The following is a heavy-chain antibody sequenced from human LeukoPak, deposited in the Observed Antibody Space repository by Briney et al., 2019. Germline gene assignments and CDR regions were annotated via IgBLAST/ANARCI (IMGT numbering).Heavy chain of an antibody. V-gene: IGHV3-30*04. Sequence: GGSLRLSCTASGFTFSSYAMHWVRQAPGKGLEWVAVISYDGSNKYYADSVKGRFTISRDNSKNTLYLQMNNLRAEDTAVYYCARDNANRGPLEYWDQGTLVTVSS. CDR1: GFTFSSYA. J-gene: IGHJ4*02. CDR2: ISYDGSNK. CDR3: ARDNANRGPLEY. D-gene: IGHD3-16*01.